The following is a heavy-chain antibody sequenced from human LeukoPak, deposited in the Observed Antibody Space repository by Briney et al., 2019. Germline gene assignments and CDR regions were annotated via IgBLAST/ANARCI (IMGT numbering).Heavy chain of an antibody. J-gene: IGHJ4*02. V-gene: IGHV3-30-3*01. D-gene: IGHD3-10*01. Sequence: GGSLRLSCAASRFTFSSYALHWVRQAPGKGLEWVALISYDGSNKYYADSVKGRFTISRDNSKNTLYLQMNSLRADDTAVYYCARDKNGGAFDYCGPGTLVTVSS. CDR2: ISYDGSNK. CDR1: RFTFSSYA. CDR3: ARDKNGGAFDY.